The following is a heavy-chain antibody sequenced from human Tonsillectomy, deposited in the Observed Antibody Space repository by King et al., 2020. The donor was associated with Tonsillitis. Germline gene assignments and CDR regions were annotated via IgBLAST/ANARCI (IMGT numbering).Heavy chain of an antibody. D-gene: IGHD3-16*01. CDR3: AHILTMSTFGGVDAFDI. J-gene: IGHJ3*02. Sequence: TLKESGPTLVKPTQTLTLTCTFSGFSLSTSGVGVGWIRQPPGKGLEWLALIYWDDDKRYSPSLKSRLTITKDTSKNQVVLTMTNMDPVDTATYYCAHILTMSTFGGVDAFDIWGQGTMVTVSS. V-gene: IGHV2-5*02. CDR1: GFSLSTSGVG. CDR2: IYWDDDK.